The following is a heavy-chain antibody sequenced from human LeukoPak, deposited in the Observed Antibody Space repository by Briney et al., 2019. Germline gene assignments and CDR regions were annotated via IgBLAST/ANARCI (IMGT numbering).Heavy chain of an antibody. J-gene: IGHJ4*02. CDR3: ASRFWDFWSGYWY. CDR1: GFTFSSYE. Sequence: GGSLRLSCAASGFTFSSYEMNWVRQAPGKGLEWVSYISSSGSTIYYADSVKGRFTISRDNAKNSLYLQMNSLRAEDTAVYYCASRFWDFWSGYWYWGQGTLVTVSS. D-gene: IGHD3-3*01. V-gene: IGHV3-48*03. CDR2: ISSSGSTI.